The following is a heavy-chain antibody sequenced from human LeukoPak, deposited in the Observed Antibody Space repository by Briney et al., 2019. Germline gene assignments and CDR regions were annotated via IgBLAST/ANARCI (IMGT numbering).Heavy chain of an antibody. CDR1: GFTFSSYW. J-gene: IGHJ4*02. CDR3: ARFSTRGSSWFFDH. D-gene: IGHD6-13*01. V-gene: IGHV3-74*01. CDR2: INSDGSST. Sequence: PGGSLRLSCAASGFTFSSYWMHWVRQVPGKGLVWVSRINSDGSSTTYADSVKGRFTISRDNAKNTLYLQMYSLRAEDTAVYYCARFSTRGSSWFFDHWGQGTLVTVSS.